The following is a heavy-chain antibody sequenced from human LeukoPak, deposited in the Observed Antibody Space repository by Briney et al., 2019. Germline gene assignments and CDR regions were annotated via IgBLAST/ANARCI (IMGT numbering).Heavy chain of an antibody. J-gene: IGHJ5*02. CDR2: IYYSGST. Sequence: GSLRLSCAASGFTFSSYWIHWVRHAPGKGLEWIGSIYYSGSTYYNPSLKSRVTISVDTSKNQFSLKLSSVTAADTAVYYCARMTTVTANNWFDPWGQGTLVTVSS. D-gene: IGHD4-17*01. CDR3: ARMTTVTANNWFDP. V-gene: IGHV4-39*01. CDR1: GFTFSSYW.